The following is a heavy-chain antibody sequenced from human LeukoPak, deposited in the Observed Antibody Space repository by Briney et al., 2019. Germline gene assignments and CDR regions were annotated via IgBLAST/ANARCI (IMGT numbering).Heavy chain of an antibody. CDR3: ARETHDPTMVRGVVDY. J-gene: IGHJ4*02. Sequence: SETLSLTCTDSGGSISSNDYYWSWIRQPPGKGLEWIGYIYYSGSTYYNPSLKSRLTISADTSKNQFSLKLRSVTAADTAVYYCARETHDPTMVRGVVDYWGRGTLVTVSS. CDR2: IYYSGST. V-gene: IGHV4-30-4*01. CDR1: GGSISSNDYY. D-gene: IGHD3-10*01.